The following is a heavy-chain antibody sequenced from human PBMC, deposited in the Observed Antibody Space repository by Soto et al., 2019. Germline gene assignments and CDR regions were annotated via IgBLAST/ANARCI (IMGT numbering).Heavy chain of an antibody. J-gene: IGHJ3*02. V-gene: IGHV1-69*06. CDR1: GGTFSSYA. D-gene: IGHD5-18*01. CDR3: ARVDTAMVYKSDAFDI. CDR2: IIPIFGTA. Sequence: GASVKVFCKASGGTFSSYAISWVRQAPGQGLEWMGGIIPIFGTANYAQKFQGRVTITADKSTSTAYMELSSLRSEDTAVYYCARVDTAMVYKSDAFDIWGQGTMVTVSS.